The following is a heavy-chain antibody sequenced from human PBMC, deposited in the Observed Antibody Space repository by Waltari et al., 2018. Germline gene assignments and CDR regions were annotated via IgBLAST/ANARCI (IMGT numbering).Heavy chain of an antibody. CDR2: IDPEEGET. V-gene: IGHV1-24*01. CDR3: ATDRFRGGRDDAFDI. Sequence: QVQLVQSGAEVKKPGASVKVSCKVSGYTLTELSMHWGRQAPGKGLEWMGGIDPEEGETIYAQKFQGRVTMTEETSTDTAYMERSSLRSEDTAVYYCATDRFRGGRDDAFDIWGQGTMVTVSS. J-gene: IGHJ3*02. CDR1: GYTLTELS. D-gene: IGHD3-10*01.